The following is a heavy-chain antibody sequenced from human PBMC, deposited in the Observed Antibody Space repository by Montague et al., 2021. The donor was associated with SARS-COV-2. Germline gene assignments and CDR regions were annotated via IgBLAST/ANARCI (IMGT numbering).Heavy chain of an antibody. CDR1: GFSLTTSGMG. CDR2: IYWNDGK. J-gene: IGHJ4*02. CDR3: SHRRGGFCSDGIYYWGKSFDY. D-gene: IGHD2-15*01. V-gene: IGHV2-5*01. Sequence: PALVKPTQTLTLTCTFSGFSLTTSGMGVDWIRQPPGKALEWLGLIYWNDGKFYNPSLKSRLAITKDTSKNQVVLSMTNVDPVDTATYFCSHRRGGFCSDGIYYWGKSFDYWGLGTLVTVSS.